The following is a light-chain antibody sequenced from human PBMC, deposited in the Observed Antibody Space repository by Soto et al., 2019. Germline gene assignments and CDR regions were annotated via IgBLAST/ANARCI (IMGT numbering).Light chain of an antibody. CDR3: QQYNTYPLT. Sequence: DIQMTQSPSTLSASVGDRVTITCRASQSISTWLAWYQQKPGKAPKLLIYKASSLESGVPSRFSGSGSGTEFTLTISGLQPDDFATYYCQQYNTYPLTFGRGTTVEIK. V-gene: IGKV1-5*03. J-gene: IGKJ4*01. CDR2: KAS. CDR1: QSISTW.